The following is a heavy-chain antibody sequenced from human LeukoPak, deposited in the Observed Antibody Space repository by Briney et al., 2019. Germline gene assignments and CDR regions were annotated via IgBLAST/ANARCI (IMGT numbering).Heavy chain of an antibody. CDR2: FDPEDGET. Sequence: ASVKVSCKVSGYALTELSMHWVRQAPGKGLEWMGGFDPEDGETIYAQKFQGRVTMTEDTSTDTAYMELSSLRSEDTAVYYCATDIKWELNQRDFQHWGQGTLVTVSS. D-gene: IGHD1-26*01. V-gene: IGHV1-24*01. CDR1: GYALTELS. CDR3: ATDIKWELNQRDFQH. J-gene: IGHJ1*01.